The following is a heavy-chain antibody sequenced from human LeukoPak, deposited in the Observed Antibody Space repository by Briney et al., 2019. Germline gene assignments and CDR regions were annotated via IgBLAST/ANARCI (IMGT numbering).Heavy chain of an antibody. CDR3: AKAAGYSSGWPFEY. D-gene: IGHD6-19*01. CDR2: IWHDGSNK. V-gene: IGHV3-33*06. CDR1: GFACNSYG. J-gene: IGHJ4*02. Sequence: GGSLRLSCAASGFACNSYGIHWVRQAPDKGLEWVAVIWHDGSNKYYADSVKGRFTISRDNSKNTLYLQMNSLRAEDTAVYYCAKAAGYSSGWPFEYWGQGTLVTVSS.